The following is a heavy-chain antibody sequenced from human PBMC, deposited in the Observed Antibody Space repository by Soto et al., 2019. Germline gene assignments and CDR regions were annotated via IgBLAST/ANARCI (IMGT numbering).Heavy chain of an antibody. CDR3: AKDRKGSYCSGGTCYSFDY. CDR2: ISGSGGST. CDR1: GFTLGTYV. D-gene: IGHD2-15*01. J-gene: IGHJ4*02. Sequence: EVQLLESGGGLVQPGGSLRLSCAASGFTLGTYVMTWVRQAPGKGLEWVSAISGSGGSTNYAYPVKGRFTISRDNTKNTLCLQMNSLRVEDTAVYYCAKDRKGSYCSGGTCYSFDYWGQGTLVTVPS. V-gene: IGHV3-23*01.